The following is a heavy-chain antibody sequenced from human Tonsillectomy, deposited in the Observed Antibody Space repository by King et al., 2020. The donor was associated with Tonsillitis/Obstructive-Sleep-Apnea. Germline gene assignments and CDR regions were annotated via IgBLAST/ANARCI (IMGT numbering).Heavy chain of an antibody. Sequence: VTLKESGPALVKPTQTLTLTCTFSWFSLSTSGMCSIWIRQPPVKALVGLALLDCVAYKYYRTSLKNMLTISKDTSKNQVVLTMTNMKPVDTATYYCARYCSSTSCPGRAGSAFDIWGQGTMVTVSS. CDR1: WFSLSTSGMC. CDR3: ARYCSSTSCPGRAGSAFDI. V-gene: IGHV2-70*01. CDR2: LDCVAYK. D-gene: IGHD2-2*01. J-gene: IGHJ3*02.